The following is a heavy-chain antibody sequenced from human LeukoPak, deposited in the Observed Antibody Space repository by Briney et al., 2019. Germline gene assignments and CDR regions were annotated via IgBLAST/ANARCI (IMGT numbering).Heavy chain of an antibody. J-gene: IGHJ4*02. CDR1: GGSFSSYA. CDR2: VIPIFGTA. V-gene: IGHV1-69*05. Sequence: EASVKVSCMAFGGSFSSYAISWVRQAPGQGREWMGGVIPIFGTANHAQKFQGRVATTTDDSTSTAYMELSSLRSEDTAVYDCARGRYDFWCGYYLGRPQYYFGYWGQGTLVTVSS. CDR3: ARGRYDFWCGYYLGRPQYYFGY. D-gene: IGHD3-3*01.